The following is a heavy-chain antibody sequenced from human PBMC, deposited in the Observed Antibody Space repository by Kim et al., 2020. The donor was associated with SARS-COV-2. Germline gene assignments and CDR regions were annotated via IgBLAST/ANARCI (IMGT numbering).Heavy chain of an antibody. CDR3: ATRYSYYYGMDV. J-gene: IGHJ6*02. V-gene: IGHV3-48*02. Sequence: YHADSVKGRVNISRDNAKNSLYLQMNSLRDEDTAVYYCATRYSYYYGMDVWGQGTTVTVSS.